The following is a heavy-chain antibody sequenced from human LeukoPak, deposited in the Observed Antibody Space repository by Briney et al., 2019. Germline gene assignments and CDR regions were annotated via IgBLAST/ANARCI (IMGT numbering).Heavy chain of an antibody. CDR2: INPRSGDT. CDR1: GYTFTSYG. V-gene: IGHV1-18*01. D-gene: IGHD6-19*01. J-gene: IGHJ4*02. Sequence: ASVPVSCKASGYTFTSYGFSWVRQAPGQGLEWMGWINPRSGDTKYAQGRVTMTRDTSLTTVDMELSSLTSDDTAVYYCARDGGRGWDLDYWGQGTPVTDSS. CDR3: ARDGGRGWDLDY.